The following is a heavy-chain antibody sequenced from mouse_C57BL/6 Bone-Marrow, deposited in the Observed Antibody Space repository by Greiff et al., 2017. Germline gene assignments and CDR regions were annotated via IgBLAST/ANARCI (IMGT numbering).Heavy chain of an antibody. J-gene: IGHJ3*01. CDR1: GYTFTDYE. V-gene: IGHV1-15*01. CDR3: TRGGDSWFAY. Sequence: VQLQQSGAELVRPGASVTLSCKASGYTFTDYEMHWVKQTPVHGLEWIGAIDPETGGTAYNQKFKGKAILTADKSSSTAYMELRSLTSEDSAVYYCTRGGDSWFAYGGRGTGVTVSA. CDR2: IDPETGGT.